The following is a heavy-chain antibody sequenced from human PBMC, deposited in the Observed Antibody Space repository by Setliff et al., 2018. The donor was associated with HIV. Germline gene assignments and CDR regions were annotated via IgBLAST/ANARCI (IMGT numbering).Heavy chain of an antibody. CDR1: GYTFTNCD. CDR3: ARGPRGKIAVAGYDFEY. CDR2: KNPNSANT. J-gene: IGHJ4*02. Sequence: ASVKVSCKASGYTFTNCDINWVRQAPGQGLEWMGWKNPNSANTGYAQKFQGRVTMTRNTSISTAYMELSSLRSEDTAVYYCARGPRGKIAVAGYDFEYWGQGTLVTVSS. D-gene: IGHD6-19*01. V-gene: IGHV1-8*02.